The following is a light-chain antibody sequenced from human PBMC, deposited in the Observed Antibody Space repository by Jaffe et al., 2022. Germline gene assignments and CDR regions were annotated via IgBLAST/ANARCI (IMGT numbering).Light chain of an antibody. CDR1: QGISSY. CDR2: GAS. V-gene: IGKV1-9*01. J-gene: IGKJ4*01. CDR3: QQINSYPLT. Sequence: DIQLTQSPSFLSASVGDRVTITCRASQGISSYLAWYQQKPGKAPKLLIYGASTLQSGVPSRFSGSGSGTEFTLTISSLQPEDFATYNCQQINSYPLTFGGGTKVEIK.